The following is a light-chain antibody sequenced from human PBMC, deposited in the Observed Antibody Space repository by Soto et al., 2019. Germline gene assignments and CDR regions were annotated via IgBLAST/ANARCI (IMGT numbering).Light chain of an antibody. V-gene: IGKV3-20*01. CDR1: QSVSGSY. CDR2: GAS. Sequence: EIVLTQSPGTLSLSPGERATLSCRASQSVSGSYLSWYRQKPGPAPRLLIYGASSRATGIPDRFSGSGSGTGFTLTISRLEPEDFAVYYCQQYGNSPYTFGQGTKLEIK. CDR3: QQYGNSPYT. J-gene: IGKJ2*01.